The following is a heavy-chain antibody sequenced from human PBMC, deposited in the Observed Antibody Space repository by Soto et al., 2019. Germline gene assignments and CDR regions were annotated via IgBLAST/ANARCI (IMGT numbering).Heavy chain of an antibody. CDR1: GYTFTSYA. J-gene: IGHJ3*02. CDR3: ARDSFDIVVVPALLFNAFDI. V-gene: IGHV1-3*01. CDR2: INAGNGNT. Sequence: ASVKVSCKASGYTFTSYAMHWVRQAPGQRLEWMGWINAGNGNTKYSQKFQGRVTMTTDTSTSTAYMELRSLRSDDTAVYYCARDSFDIVVVPALLFNAFDIWGQGTMVTVSS. D-gene: IGHD2-2*01.